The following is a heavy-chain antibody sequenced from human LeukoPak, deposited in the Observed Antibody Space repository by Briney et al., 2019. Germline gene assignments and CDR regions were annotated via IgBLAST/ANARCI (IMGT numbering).Heavy chain of an antibody. CDR1: GYTFTSYA. D-gene: IGHD2-15*01. Sequence: ASVKVSCKASGYTFTSYAMHWVRQAPGQRLEWMGWINAGNGNTKYSQKFQGRVTITRDTSASTAYMELSSLRSEDTAVYYCARGDIVVVVAATLGPYFDYWGQGTLVTVSS. J-gene: IGHJ4*02. V-gene: IGHV1-3*01. CDR3: ARGDIVVVVAATLGPYFDY. CDR2: INAGNGNT.